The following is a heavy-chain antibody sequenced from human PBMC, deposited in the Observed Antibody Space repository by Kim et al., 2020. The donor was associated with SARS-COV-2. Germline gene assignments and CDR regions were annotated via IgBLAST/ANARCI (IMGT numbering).Heavy chain of an antibody. V-gene: IGHV4-39*01. CDR2: IYASGST. D-gene: IGHD6-19*01. Sequence: GLEWIGTIYASGSTYYNPSLGSRVVVSVDKTKNQFALNLRSVTASDRGVYFCARQYSSGWYGLTYFDYWGQGTLITVSS. CDR3: ARQYSSGWYGLTYFDY. J-gene: IGHJ4*02.